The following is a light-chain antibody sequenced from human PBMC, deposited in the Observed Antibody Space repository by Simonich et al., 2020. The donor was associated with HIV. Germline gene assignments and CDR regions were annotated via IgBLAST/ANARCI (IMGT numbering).Light chain of an antibody. CDR1: QSVLYSSNNKNY. V-gene: IGKV4-1*01. J-gene: IGKJ1*01. CDR2: WAS. Sequence: DIVMTQSPDSLAVSLGERATIHCKSSQSVLYSSNNKNYLAWYQQKPGQPPKLLIYWASTRESGDPDRFSGSGSGTDFTLTISSLQAEDVAVYYCQQYYSTPPTFGQGTKVEIK. CDR3: QQYYSTPPT.